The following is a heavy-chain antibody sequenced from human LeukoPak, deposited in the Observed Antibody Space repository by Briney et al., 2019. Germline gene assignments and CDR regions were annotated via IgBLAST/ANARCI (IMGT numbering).Heavy chain of an antibody. CDR2: IWYDGSNK. Sequence: GRSLRLSCAASGFTFSSYGMHWVRQAPGKGLEWVAVIWYDGSNKYYADSVKGRFTISRDNSKNSLYLQMNSLRAEDTAVYYCARAQRYYDSSGYYSHYYYYMDVWGKGTTVTVSS. CDR1: GFTFSSYG. J-gene: IGHJ6*03. CDR3: ARAQRYYDSSGYYSHYYYYMDV. D-gene: IGHD3-22*01. V-gene: IGHV3-33*01.